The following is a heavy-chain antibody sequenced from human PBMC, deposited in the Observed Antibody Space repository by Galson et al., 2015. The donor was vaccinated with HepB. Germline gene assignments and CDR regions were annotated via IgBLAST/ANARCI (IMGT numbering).Heavy chain of an antibody. CDR2: IYFSGTS. CDR3: ARDQYYYDPSGYFPINAFDI. J-gene: IGHJ3*02. Sequence: LSLTCTVSGGSISRGGYYWTWIRQHPGRGLEWIGYIYFSGTSYYNPSLKSRVTISIDTSKNQFSLMLNSVTAADTAVYYCARDQYYYDPSGYFPINAFDIRGRGTMVTVSS. V-gene: IGHV4-31*03. CDR1: GGSISRGGYY. D-gene: IGHD3-22*01.